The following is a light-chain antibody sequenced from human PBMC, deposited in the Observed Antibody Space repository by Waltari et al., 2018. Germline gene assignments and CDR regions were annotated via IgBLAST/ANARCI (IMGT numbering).Light chain of an antibody. Sequence: IQMTQSPSSLSASVGDRVTITCRAGQSISTYLNWYQHKPGKAQKLLIYTASTWESGVPSRFSGSGSGTDFTLTISSLQPEDFAIYYCQQSYNTPYTFGQGTKLEIK. J-gene: IGKJ2*01. CDR1: QSISTY. CDR2: TAS. V-gene: IGKV1-39*01. CDR3: QQSYNTPYT.